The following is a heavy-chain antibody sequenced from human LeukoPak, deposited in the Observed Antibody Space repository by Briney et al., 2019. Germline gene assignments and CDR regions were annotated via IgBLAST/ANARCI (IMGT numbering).Heavy chain of an antibody. V-gene: IGHV4-39*01. Sequence: SETLSLTCTVSGGSINSYYWGWIRQPPGKGLEWIGSIYYSGSTYYNPSLKSRVTISVDTSKNQFSLKLSSVTAADTAVYYCATFHYYDSSAYFDYWGQGTLVTVSS. D-gene: IGHD3-22*01. CDR2: IYYSGST. CDR3: ATFHYYDSSAYFDY. CDR1: GGSINSYY. J-gene: IGHJ4*02.